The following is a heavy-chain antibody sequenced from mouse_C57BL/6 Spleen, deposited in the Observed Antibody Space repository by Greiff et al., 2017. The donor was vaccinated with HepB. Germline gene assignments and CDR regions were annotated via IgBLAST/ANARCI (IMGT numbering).Heavy chain of an antibody. V-gene: IGHV1-78*01. CDR2: IYPRDGST. J-gene: IGHJ3*01. CDR3: ARGVGSSWAWFAY. Sequence: VQLQESDAELVKPGASVKISCKVSGYTFTDHTIHWMKQRPEQGLEWIGYIYPRDGSTKYNEKFKGKATLTADKSSSTAYMQLNSLTSEDSAVYFCARGVGSSWAWFAYWGQGTLVTVSA. CDR1: GYTFTDHT. D-gene: IGHD1-1*01.